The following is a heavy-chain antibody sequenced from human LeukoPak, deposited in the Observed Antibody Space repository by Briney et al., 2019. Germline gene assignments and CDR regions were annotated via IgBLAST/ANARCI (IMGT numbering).Heavy chain of an antibody. Sequence: SETLSLTCAVYGGSFSGYYWSWIRQPPGKGLEWIGAINHSGSTNYNPSLKIRFTISVDTSKNQSSLKLSSVTAADTAVYYCARSYSTYYYYYGMDVWGQGTTVTVSS. CDR3: ARSYSTYYYYYGMDV. J-gene: IGHJ6*02. V-gene: IGHV4-34*01. D-gene: IGHD4-11*01. CDR1: GGSFSGYY. CDR2: INHSGST.